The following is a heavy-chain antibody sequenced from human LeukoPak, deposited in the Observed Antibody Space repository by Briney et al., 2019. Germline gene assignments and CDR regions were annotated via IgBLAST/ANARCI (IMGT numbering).Heavy chain of an antibody. D-gene: IGHD3-3*01. J-gene: IGHJ6*02. V-gene: IGHV3-11*01. CDR1: GFTFSDYY. CDR3: ASSAIFGVVIGYGMDV. Sequence: GGSLRLSSAAPGFTFSDYYMSWIRQAPGKGLEWVSYISSSGSTIYYADSVKGRFTISRDNAKNSLYLQMNSLRAEDTAVYYCASSAIFGVVIGYGMDVWGQGTTVTVSS. CDR2: ISSSGSTI.